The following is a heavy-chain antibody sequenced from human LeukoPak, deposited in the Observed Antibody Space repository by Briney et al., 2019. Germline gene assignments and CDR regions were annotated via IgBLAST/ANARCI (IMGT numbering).Heavy chain of an antibody. V-gene: IGHV1-69*04. CDR3: GASSYYYDSSGFIDY. D-gene: IGHD3-22*01. CDR1: GGTFSSYA. J-gene: IGHJ4*02. Sequence: SVKVSCKASGGTFSSYAISWVRQAPGQGLEWMGRIIPIFGIANYAQKFQGRATITADKSTSTAYMELSSLRSEDTAVYYCGASSYYYDSSGFIDYWGQGTLVTVSS. CDR2: IIPIFGIA.